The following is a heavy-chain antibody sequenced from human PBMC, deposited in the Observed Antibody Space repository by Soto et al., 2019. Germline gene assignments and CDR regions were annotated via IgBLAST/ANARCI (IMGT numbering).Heavy chain of an antibody. CDR1: GGSISSYY. V-gene: IGHV4-59*12. Sequence: PSETLARTCTVSGGSISSYYWSWIRQPPGKGLEWIGYIYYSGSTYYNPSLKSRVTISVDTSKNQFSLKLSSVTAADTAVYYCARAPTPWGQGTLVTVS. CDR3: ARAPTP. J-gene: IGHJ5*02. CDR2: IYYSGST.